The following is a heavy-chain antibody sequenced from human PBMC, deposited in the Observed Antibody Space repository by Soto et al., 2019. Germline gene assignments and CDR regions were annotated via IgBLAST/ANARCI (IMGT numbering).Heavy chain of an antibody. CDR2: IYYSGST. D-gene: IGHD1-26*01. J-gene: IGHJ4*01. Sequence: QVQLQESGPGLVKPSETLSLTCTVSGGSVSSGSYYWSWIRQPPGKGLEWIGYIYYSGSTNYNPSLKXXVXIXXDASKNQFSLKLSSVTAADTAVYCCASGWVYYFDYWGHGTLVTVSS. V-gene: IGHV4-61*01. CDR3: ASGWVYYFDY. CDR1: GGSVSSGSYY.